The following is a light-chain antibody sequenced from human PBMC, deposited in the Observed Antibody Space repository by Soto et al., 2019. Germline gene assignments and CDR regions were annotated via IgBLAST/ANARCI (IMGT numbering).Light chain of an antibody. Sequence: DIQMTQSPSTLSASVGARVTITCRASQTISGWLAWYQQKPGKAPKLLIYKASSLESGVPSRFSGSGSGTEFTLTISSLQPEDIATYYCQHYNTFGQGTRVEFK. V-gene: IGKV1-5*03. CDR2: KAS. J-gene: IGKJ1*01. CDR1: QTISGW. CDR3: QHYNT.